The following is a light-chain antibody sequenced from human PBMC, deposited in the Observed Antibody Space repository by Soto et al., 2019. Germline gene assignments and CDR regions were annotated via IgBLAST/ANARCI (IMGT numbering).Light chain of an antibody. V-gene: IGKV1-39*01. Sequence: DIQMTQSPSSLSASVGDRVTITCRARQSISSCLNWYQQKPGKAPKLLIYAASSLQSGVPSRFSCSGSGSDFTLTISSLQPEDFATYYCQQSYSLSWTCGQGSQGEIK. CDR3: QQSYSLSWT. CDR2: AAS. J-gene: IGKJ1*01. CDR1: QSISSC.